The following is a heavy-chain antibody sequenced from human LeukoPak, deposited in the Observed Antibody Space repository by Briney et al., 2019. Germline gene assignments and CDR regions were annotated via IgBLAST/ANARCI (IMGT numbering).Heavy chain of an antibody. CDR3: ARARHFRVFGVVILDAFDI. CDR1: GGSISSGGYS. J-gene: IGHJ3*02. CDR2: IYHSGST. Sequence: PSETLSLTCAVSGGSISSGGYSWSWIRQPPGKGLEWIGYIYHSGSTYYNPSLKSRVTISVDRSKNQFSLKLSSVTAADTAVYYCARARHFRVFGVVILDAFDIWGQGTMVTVSS. V-gene: IGHV4-30-2*01. D-gene: IGHD3-3*01.